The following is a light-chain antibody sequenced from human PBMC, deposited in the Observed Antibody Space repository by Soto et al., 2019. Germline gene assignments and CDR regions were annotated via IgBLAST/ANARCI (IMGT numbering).Light chain of an antibody. CDR2: DAS. V-gene: IGKV1-33*01. Sequence: DIQMTQSPSTLSGSVGDRVTITCRASQTISSWLAWCQQKPGKAPKLLIYDASNLEIGVPSRFSGSGSGTHFTFTISSLQTEDIGTYYCQQYDILPITFGRGTRLEIK. CDR3: QQYDILPIT. CDR1: QTISSW. J-gene: IGKJ5*01.